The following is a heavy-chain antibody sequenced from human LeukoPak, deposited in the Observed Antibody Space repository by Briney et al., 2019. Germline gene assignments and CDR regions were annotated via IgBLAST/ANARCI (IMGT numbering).Heavy chain of an antibody. D-gene: IGHD3-22*01. CDR1: GGTFISYA. CDR2: IIPIFGTA. CDR3: ARGSRMIVVGIYY. V-gene: IGHV1-69*05. J-gene: IGHJ4*02. Sequence: SVKVSCKASGGTFISYAISWVRQAPGQGLEWMGRIIPIFGTANYAQKFQGRVTITTDESTSTAYMELSSLRSEDTAVYYCARGSRMIVVGIYYWGQGTLVTVSS.